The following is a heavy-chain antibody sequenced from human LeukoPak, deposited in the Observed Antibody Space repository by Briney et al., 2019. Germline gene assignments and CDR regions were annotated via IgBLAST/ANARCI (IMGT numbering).Heavy chain of an antibody. Sequence: TTSETLSLTCAVSGGSLTSSNWWSWVRQPPGKGLERIGEMYHSGNTNYNPSLKSRVTISIDQSKNQFSLNLTSLTAADTAVYYCTSRTYGSATYQRVWGQGTLVIVSS. J-gene: IGHJ4*02. D-gene: IGHD3-10*01. CDR1: GGSLTSSNW. V-gene: IGHV4-4*02. CDR2: MYHSGNT. CDR3: TSRTYGSATYQRV.